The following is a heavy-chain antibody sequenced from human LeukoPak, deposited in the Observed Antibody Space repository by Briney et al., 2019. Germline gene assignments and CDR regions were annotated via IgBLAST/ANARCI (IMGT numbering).Heavy chain of an antibody. J-gene: IGHJ4*02. CDR1: GGSISSDSYY. CDR2: IYTSGST. V-gene: IGHV4-61*02. D-gene: IGHD6-19*01. Sequence: SQTLSLTCTVSGGSISSDSYYWSWIPQPAGKGLQWIGRIYTSGSTNYNPSLKSRVTISVDTSKNQFSLKLSSVTAADTAVYYCAREARIAVAGTDYWGQGTLVTVSS. CDR3: AREARIAVAGTDY.